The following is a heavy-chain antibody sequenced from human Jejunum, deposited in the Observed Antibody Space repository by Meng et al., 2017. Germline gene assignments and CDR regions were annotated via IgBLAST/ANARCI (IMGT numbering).Heavy chain of an antibody. Sequence: SMRLPCVPSVFPVSAYWRHWVRQAPGKGPEWVSQLSADERTITYADSVKGRFTISRDNANNTLYLQRNGLRVEDTAVYYCARVQKGYCDYWGQGTLVTVSS. J-gene: IGHJ4*02. CDR1: VFPVSAYW. CDR3: ARVQKGYCDY. V-gene: IGHV3-74*01. CDR2: LSADERTI.